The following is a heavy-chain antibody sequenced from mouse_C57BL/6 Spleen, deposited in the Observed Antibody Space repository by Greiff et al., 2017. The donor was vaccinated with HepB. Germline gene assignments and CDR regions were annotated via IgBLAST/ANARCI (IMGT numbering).Heavy chain of an antibody. D-gene: IGHD1-1*01. J-gene: IGHJ2*01. CDR2: IYPSDSET. CDR1: GYTFTSYW. CDR3: ARSWDTTVGY. Sequence: QVQLQQSGAELVRPGSSVKLSCKASGYTFTSYWMDWVKQRPGQGLEWIGNIYPSDSETHYNQKFKDKATLTVDKSSSTAYMQLSSLTSEDSAVYYCARSWDTTVGYWGQGTTLTVSS. V-gene: IGHV1-61*01.